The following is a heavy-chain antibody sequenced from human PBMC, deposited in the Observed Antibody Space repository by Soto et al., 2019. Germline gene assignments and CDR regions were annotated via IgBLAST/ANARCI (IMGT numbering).Heavy chain of an antibody. J-gene: IGHJ6*02. D-gene: IGHD2-15*01. CDR1: GYTLTELS. CDR3: ATGYCSGGSCYHHYYYYGMDI. Sequence: ASVKVSCKVSGYTLTELSMHWVRQAPGKGLEWMGGFDPEDGETIYAQKFQGRVTMTEDTSTDTAYMELSSLRSEDTAVYYCATGYCSGGSCYHHYYYYGMDIWGQGTTVTVSS. V-gene: IGHV1-24*01. CDR2: FDPEDGET.